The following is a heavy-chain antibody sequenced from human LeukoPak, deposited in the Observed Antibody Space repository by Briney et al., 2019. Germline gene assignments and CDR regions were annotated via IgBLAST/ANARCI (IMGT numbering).Heavy chain of an antibody. CDR1: GFTVSSNY. CDR2: IYSGGST. V-gene: IGHV3-53*01. J-gene: IGHJ6*03. D-gene: IGHD6-6*01. CDR3: AGRGSSVTHYYYYYYMDV. Sequence: PGGSLRLSCAASGFTVSSNYMSWVRQAPGKGLEWVSVIYSGGSTYYADSVKGRFTISRDNSKNTLYLQMNSLRAEDTAVYYCAGRGSSVTHYYYYYYMDVWGKGTTVTVSS.